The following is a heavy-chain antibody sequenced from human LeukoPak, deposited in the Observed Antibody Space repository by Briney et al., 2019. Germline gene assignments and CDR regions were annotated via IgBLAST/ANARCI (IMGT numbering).Heavy chain of an antibody. J-gene: IGHJ6*03. V-gene: IGHV3-53*01. Sequence: GGSLRLSCAASGFDIAGNYMSWVRQAPGKGLEWVSAIYVGLFTEYADPVKGRFHIYRDNSQNTLFLEMGTLRAEGTAVYFCVRERGGSSGRFYHYYYMDVWGKGTTVTVSS. CDR3: VRERGGSSGRFYHYYYMDV. D-gene: IGHD1-26*01. CDR2: IYVGLFT. CDR1: GFDIAGNY.